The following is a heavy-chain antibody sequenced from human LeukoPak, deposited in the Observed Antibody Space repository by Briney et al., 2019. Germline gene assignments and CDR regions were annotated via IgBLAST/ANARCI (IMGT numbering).Heavy chain of an antibody. CDR3: ARERYYDSSGYHPSYYFDS. CDR2: IIPGIGKV. J-gene: IGHJ4*02. CDR1: GGTFIGYT. D-gene: IGHD3-22*01. Sequence: SVTVSCKASGGTFIGYTITWVRQALGQGLEWMGMIIPGIGKVNYAQKFQGRVTISAHKSANTVYMELSSLRSEDTAMYYCARERYYDSSGYHPSYYFDSWGQGTLVTVSS. V-gene: IGHV1-69*08.